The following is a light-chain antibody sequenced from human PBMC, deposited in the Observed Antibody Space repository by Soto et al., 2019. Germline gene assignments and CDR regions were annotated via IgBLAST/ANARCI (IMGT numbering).Light chain of an antibody. V-gene: IGLV4-69*01. CDR3: QTWGAGIQV. Sequence: QLVLAQSPSASASLGASVKLTCTLSSGHSSFAIAWHQQQPETGPRYLMNVNSDGSHNKGDGIPDRFSGSSSGAERYLTISSLQSEDEADYYFQTWGAGIQVFGGGTKLTVL. CDR2: VNSDGSH. J-gene: IGLJ3*02. CDR1: SGHSSFA.